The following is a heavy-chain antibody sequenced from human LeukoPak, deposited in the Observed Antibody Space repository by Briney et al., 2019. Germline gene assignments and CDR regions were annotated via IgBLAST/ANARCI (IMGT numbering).Heavy chain of an antibody. CDR3: ARDEYYDSSGYYYYFDY. V-gene: IGHV1-18*01. CDR1: GYTFTSYG. Sequence: ASVKVSCKASGYTFTSYGISWVRQARGQGLEWMGWISAYNGNTNYAQKFQGRVTMTTDTSTSTAYMVLRSLRSDDTAVYYCARDEYYDSSGYYYYFDYWGQGTLVTVSS. D-gene: IGHD3-22*01. J-gene: IGHJ4*02. CDR2: ISAYNGNT.